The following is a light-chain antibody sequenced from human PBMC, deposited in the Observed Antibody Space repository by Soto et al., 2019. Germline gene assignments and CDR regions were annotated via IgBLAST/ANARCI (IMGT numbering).Light chain of an antibody. CDR2: AAS. Sequence: DIQLTQSPSFLSASVGDRVTITCRASQSINSYLAWYQQKPGKVPKLLIYAASTLQSGVPSRFSGSGSGTEFTLTISSLQPEDFATYYCQQINSYPTTFGQGTRLEIK. CDR3: QQINSYPTT. V-gene: IGKV1-9*01. J-gene: IGKJ5*01. CDR1: QSINSY.